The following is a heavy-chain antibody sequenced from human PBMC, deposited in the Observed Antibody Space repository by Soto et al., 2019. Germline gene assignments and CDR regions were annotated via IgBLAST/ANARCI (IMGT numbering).Heavy chain of an antibody. Sequence: GGSLRLSCAASGFTVSSNYMSWVRQAPGKGLEWVSVIYSGGSTYYADSVKGRFTISRDNSKNTLYLQMNSLRAEDTAVYYCARDPRTLGGVIVEWGQGTLVTVSS. D-gene: IGHD3-16*02. J-gene: IGHJ4*02. CDR3: ARDPRTLGGVIVE. V-gene: IGHV3-66*01. CDR1: GFTVSSNY. CDR2: IYSGGST.